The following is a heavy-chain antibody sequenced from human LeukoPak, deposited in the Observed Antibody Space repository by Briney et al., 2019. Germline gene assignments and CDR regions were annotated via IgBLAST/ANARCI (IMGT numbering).Heavy chain of an antibody. CDR3: AGGLTGTGWFDP. CDR2: IYYSGST. V-gene: IGHV4-59*01. Sequence: SETLSLTCTVSGGSISSYYWSWIRQPPGKGLEWIGYIYYSGSTNYNPSLKSRVTISVDTSKNQFSLKLSSVTAADTAVYYCAGGLTGTGWFDPWGQGTLVTVSS. D-gene: IGHD1-7*01. CDR1: GGSISSYY. J-gene: IGHJ5*02.